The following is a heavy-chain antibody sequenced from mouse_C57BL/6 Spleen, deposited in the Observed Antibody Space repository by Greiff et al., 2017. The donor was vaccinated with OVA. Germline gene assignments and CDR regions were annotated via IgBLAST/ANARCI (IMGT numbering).Heavy chain of an antibody. J-gene: IGHJ3*01. CDR1: GYTFTDYY. CDR3: ARKSIYYDYDWFAY. Sequence: EVQLQQSGPELVKPGASVKISCKASGYTFTDYYMNWVKQSHGKSLEWIGDINPNNGGTSYNQKFKGKATLTVDKSSSTAYMELRSLTSEDSAVYYCARKSIYYDYDWFAYWGQGTLVTVSA. CDR2: INPNNGGT. V-gene: IGHV1-26*01. D-gene: IGHD2-4*01.